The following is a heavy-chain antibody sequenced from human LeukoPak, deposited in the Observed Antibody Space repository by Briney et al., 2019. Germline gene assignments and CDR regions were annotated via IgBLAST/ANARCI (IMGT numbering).Heavy chain of an antibody. CDR3: AKWGDYDVLTGYYDPDY. D-gene: IGHD3-9*01. CDR1: GFTFSNYA. CDR2: ITGSGGGT. Sequence: GGSLRLSCAASGFTFSNYAMSWVRQAPGKGLEWVSAITGSGGGTYYADSMKGRFTISRDNSKNTPYLQMNSLRAEDTAVYYCAKWGDYDVLTGYYDPDYWGQGTLVTVSS. V-gene: IGHV3-23*01. J-gene: IGHJ4*02.